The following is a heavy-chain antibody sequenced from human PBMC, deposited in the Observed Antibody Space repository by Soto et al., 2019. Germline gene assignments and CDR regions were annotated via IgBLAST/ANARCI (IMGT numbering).Heavy chain of an antibody. CDR1: GYSFTNFH. J-gene: IGHJ4*02. CDR3: ERDVKGGNDY. CDR2: IDPSGGIT. Sequence: ASVKVSCKASGYSFTNFHIHWVRQAPGQGLEWMGMIDPSGGITRDAQRLQGRITMTRDASTSTVYMELRSLRAEDTAAYYCERDVKGGNDYWGQGTLVTVSS. D-gene: IGHD3-16*01. V-gene: IGHV1-46*01.